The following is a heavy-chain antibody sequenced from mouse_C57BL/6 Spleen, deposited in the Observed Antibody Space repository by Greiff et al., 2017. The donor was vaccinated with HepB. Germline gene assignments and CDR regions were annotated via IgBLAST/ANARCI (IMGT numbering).Heavy chain of an antibody. CDR1: GFTFSDYG. Sequence: EVQVVESGGGLVKPGGSLKLSCAASGFTFSDYGMHWVRQAPEKGLEWVAYISSGSSTIYYADTVKGRFTISRDNAKNTLFLQMTSLRSEDTAMYYCARAPNWDDYAMDYWGQGTSVTVSS. V-gene: IGHV5-17*01. CDR2: ISSGSSTI. D-gene: IGHD4-1*02. CDR3: ARAPNWDDYAMDY. J-gene: IGHJ4*01.